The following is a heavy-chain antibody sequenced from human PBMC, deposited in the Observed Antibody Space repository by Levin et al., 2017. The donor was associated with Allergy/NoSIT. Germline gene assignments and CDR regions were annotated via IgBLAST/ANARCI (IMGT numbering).Heavy chain of an antibody. D-gene: IGHD6-19*01. V-gene: IGHV3-7*01. CDR1: GFTFSSYW. CDR2: IKQDGSEK. J-gene: IGHJ4*02. CDR3: ARDVAVAGWGNFDY. Sequence: GESLKISCAASGFTFSSYWMSWVRQAPGKGLEWVANIKQDGSEKYYVDSVKGRFTISRDNAKNSLYLQMNSLRAEDTAVYYCARDVAVAGWGNFDYWGQGTLVTVSS.